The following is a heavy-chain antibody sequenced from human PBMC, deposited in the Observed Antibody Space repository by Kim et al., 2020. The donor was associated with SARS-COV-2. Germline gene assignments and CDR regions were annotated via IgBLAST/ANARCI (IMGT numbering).Heavy chain of an antibody. D-gene: IGHD5-12*01. Sequence: RYSPSFQGQVTISADKSISTAYLQWSSLKASDTAMYYCARMSSGYDPDYWGQGTLVTVSS. J-gene: IGHJ4*02. V-gene: IGHV5-51*01. CDR3: ARMSSGYDPDY.